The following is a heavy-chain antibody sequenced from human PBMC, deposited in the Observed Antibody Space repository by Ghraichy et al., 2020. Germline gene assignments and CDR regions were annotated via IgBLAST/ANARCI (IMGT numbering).Heavy chain of an antibody. CDR1: GGTFSSYA. Sequence: SVKVSCKVSGGTFSSYAISWVRQAPGQGLEWMGGIIPIFGTANYAQKCQGRVTITADESTSTAYMELSSLRSEDTAVYYCANLRTAIRITGWYFDLRGRGILVTV. J-gene: IGHJ2*01. D-gene: IGHD2-21*02. CDR3: ANLRTAIRITGWYFDL. V-gene: IGHV1-69*13. CDR2: IIPIFGTA.